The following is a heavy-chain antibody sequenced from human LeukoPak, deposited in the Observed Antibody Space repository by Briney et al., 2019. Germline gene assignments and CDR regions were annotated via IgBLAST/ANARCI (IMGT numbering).Heavy chain of an antibody. CDR2: INTYNGNA. CDR1: GFTFTSYD. D-gene: IGHD2-15*01. V-gene: IGHV1-18*01. CDR3: ARDIGISQFDS. J-gene: IGHJ4*02. Sequence: ASVKVSCKASGFTFTSYDIHWVRQAPGQGLEWMGWINTYNGNAHYAQKLQGRVTMTTDTSTSIAYLELRSLRSDDTAVYYCARDIGISQFDSWGQGTLVTVSS.